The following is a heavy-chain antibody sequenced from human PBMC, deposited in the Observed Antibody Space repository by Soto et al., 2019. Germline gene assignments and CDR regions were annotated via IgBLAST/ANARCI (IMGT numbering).Heavy chain of an antibody. CDR3: ARDRYSSSEGYGMDV. V-gene: IGHV4-4*07. CDR2: IYTSGST. Sequence: SETLSLTCTVSGGSISSYYWSWIRQPAGKGLEWIGRIYTSGSTNYNPSLKSRVTMSVDTSKNQFSLKLSSVTAADTAVYCCARDRYSSSEGYGMDVWGQGTTVTVSS. D-gene: IGHD6-6*01. CDR1: GGSISSYY. J-gene: IGHJ6*02.